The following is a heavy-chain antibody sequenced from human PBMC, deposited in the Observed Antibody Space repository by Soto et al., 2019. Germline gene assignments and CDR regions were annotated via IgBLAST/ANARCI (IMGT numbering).Heavy chain of an antibody. Sequence: SETLSLTCSVSGDYIHVGGYYWTWIRQRPGKGLEWMGYIYYTGKTYYNPSLESRLTMSVDRSKNQFSLRLTSVTAADTAVYFCGRDLTSNANYIDPWGQGTLVTVSS. V-gene: IGHV4-30-4*01. J-gene: IGHJ5*02. CDR2: IYYTGKT. CDR3: GRDLTSNANYIDP. D-gene: IGHD2-2*01. CDR1: GDYIHVGGYY.